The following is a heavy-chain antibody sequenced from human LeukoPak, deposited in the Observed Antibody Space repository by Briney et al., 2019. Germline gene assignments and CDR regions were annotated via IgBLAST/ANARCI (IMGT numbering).Heavy chain of an antibody. CDR2: IKQDGSEK. D-gene: IGHD2-2*01. Sequence: GGSLRLSCAASGFTFSSYWMSWVRQAPGEGLEWVANIKQDGSEKYYVDSVKGRFTISRDNAKNSLYLQMNSLRAEDTAVYCARDDCSSISCYHNWFDPWGQGTLVTVSS. CDR3: ARDDCSSISCYHNWFDP. CDR1: GFTFSSYW. J-gene: IGHJ5*02. V-gene: IGHV3-7*01.